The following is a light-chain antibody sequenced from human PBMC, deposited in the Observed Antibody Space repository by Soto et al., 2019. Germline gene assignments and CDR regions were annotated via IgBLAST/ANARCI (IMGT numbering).Light chain of an antibody. CDR2: GNN. J-gene: IGLJ3*02. CDR3: QSYDISLTVV. V-gene: IGLV1-40*01. CDR1: SSSIGAGYH. Sequence: QSVLTQPPSVSGAPGQRVTISCTGSSSSIGAGYHVHWYQQLPGTAPKLLIYGNNNRPSGVPDRFSGSKSGTSASLAITGLQAEDEADYYCQSYDISLTVVFGGGTKLTVL.